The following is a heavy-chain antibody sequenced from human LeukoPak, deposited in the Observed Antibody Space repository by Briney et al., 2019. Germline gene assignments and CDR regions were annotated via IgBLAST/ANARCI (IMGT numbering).Heavy chain of an antibody. Sequence: SQTLSLTCAISGDSVSSNSAAWNWIRQSPSRGLEWLGRTYYRSKWYNDYAVSVKSRITINPDTSKNQFSLQLNSVTPEDTAVYYCARSQWLEDYYYYGMDVWGQGTTVTVSS. V-gene: IGHV6-1*01. CDR2: TYYRSKWYN. J-gene: IGHJ6*02. CDR1: GDSVSSNSAA. D-gene: IGHD6-19*01. CDR3: ARSQWLEDYYYYGMDV.